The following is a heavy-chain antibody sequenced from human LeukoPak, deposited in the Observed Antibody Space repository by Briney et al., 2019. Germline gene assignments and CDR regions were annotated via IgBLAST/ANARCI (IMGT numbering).Heavy chain of an antibody. CDR3: AKDMRWFGELLWFDY. CDR2: ISGSGGST. J-gene: IGHJ4*02. CDR1: GFTFSSYA. V-gene: IGHV3-23*01. Sequence: GGSLRLSCAASGFTFSSYAMSWVRQAPGKGLEWVSAISGSGGSTYYADSVKGRFTISRDNSKNTLYLQMNSLRAEDTAVYYCAKDMRWFGELLWFDYWGQGTLVTVSS. D-gene: IGHD3-10*01.